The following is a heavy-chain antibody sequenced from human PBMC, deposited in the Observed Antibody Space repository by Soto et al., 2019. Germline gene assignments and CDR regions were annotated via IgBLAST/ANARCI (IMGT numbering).Heavy chain of an antibody. J-gene: IGHJ3*02. D-gene: IGHD2-8*01. CDR3: ARQGDSRILRDTFDI. CDR1: GYTFTHYA. CDR2: INTDNGNT. Sequence: SVKVSCKSSGYTFTHYAMHWVRQAPGQGLEWLGWINTDNGNTAFSQKFQGRASITMDTSASTAYMELSSLISEDTAVYYCARQGDSRILRDTFDIWGQGTLVTVSS. V-gene: IGHV1-3*04.